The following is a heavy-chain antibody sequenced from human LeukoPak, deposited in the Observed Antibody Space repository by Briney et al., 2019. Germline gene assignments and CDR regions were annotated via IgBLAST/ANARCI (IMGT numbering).Heavy chain of an antibody. CDR2: IKSRSDGETA. CDR1: GFTLSSAW. D-gene: IGHD3-10*01. CDR3: TTDLGSTLIRGVIVS. V-gene: IGHV3-15*01. Sequence: GGSLRLSCVASGFTLSSAWMSWVRQAPGKGLEWVGRIKSRSDGETADFAAPVKGRFTISRDDSKTTLYLQMHSLNTEDTAVYYCTTDLGSTLIRGVIVSWGQGTLVTVSS. J-gene: IGHJ4*02.